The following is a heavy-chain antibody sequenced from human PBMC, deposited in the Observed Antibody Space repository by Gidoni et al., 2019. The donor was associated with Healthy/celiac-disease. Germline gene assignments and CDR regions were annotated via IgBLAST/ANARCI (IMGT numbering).Heavy chain of an antibody. Sequence: EVQLVESGGGLVKPGGSLRLSCAASGFTFSSYSMNWVRQAPGKGLEWVSSISSSSSYIYYADSVKGRFTISRDNAKNSLYLQMNSLRAEDTAVYYCARDRIAVAGSWYFDYWGQGTLVTVSS. CDR2: ISSSSSYI. CDR3: ARDRIAVAGSWYFDY. V-gene: IGHV3-21*01. CDR1: GFTFSSYS. J-gene: IGHJ4*02. D-gene: IGHD6-19*01.